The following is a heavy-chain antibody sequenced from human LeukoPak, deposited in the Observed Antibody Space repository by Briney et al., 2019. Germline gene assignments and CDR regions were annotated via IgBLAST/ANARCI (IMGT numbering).Heavy chain of an antibody. D-gene: IGHD4-17*01. V-gene: IGHV3-23*01. CDR3: AKDSSTTVTTKGGPRRSFDY. CDR2: ISGSGGTT. J-gene: IGHJ4*02. CDR1: GFTFSSYV. Sequence: GGSLRLSCAASGFTFSSYVMSWVRQAPGKGVDWVSVISGSGGTTYYADSVKGRFTISRDNSKNTLYLQMNSLRAEDTAIYYCAKDSSTTVTTKGGPRRSFDYWGLGTLVTDSS.